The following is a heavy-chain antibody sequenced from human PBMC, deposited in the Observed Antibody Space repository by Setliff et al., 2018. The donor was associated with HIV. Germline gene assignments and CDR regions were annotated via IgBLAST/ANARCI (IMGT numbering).Heavy chain of an antibody. J-gene: IGHJ3*02. V-gene: IGHV4-59*08. CDR3: ARERGYSLYAFDI. CDR2: IYYSGST. D-gene: IGHD5-12*01. CDR1: GGSISSHF. Sequence: LSLTCTVSGGSISSHFWSWIRQPPGKGLEWIGSIYYSGSTYYNPSLKSRVTISVDTSKNQFSLKLSSVTAADTAVYYCARERGYSLYAFDIWGQGTMVTVSS.